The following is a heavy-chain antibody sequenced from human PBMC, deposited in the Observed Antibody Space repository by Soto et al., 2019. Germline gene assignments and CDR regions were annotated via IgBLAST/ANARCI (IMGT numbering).Heavy chain of an antibody. CDR2: IKQDGSEK. CDR3: ARGCSGGCCYPIWFDY. J-gene: IGHJ4*02. Sequence: PVGSLRVSCADSGFTFSNYWMTWVRQAPGKGLEWVANIKQDGSEKYYVDSVKGRFTISRDNAKNSLYLQMNSLRAEDTAVYYCARGCSGGCCYPIWFDYWGQGTQVTVSS. CDR1: GFTFSNYW. D-gene: IGHD2-15*01. V-gene: IGHV3-7*03.